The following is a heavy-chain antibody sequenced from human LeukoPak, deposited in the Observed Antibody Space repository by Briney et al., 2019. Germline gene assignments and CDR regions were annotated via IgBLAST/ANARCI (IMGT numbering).Heavy chain of an antibody. CDR1: GGTFSSYA. CDR2: IIPIFGTA. V-gene: IGHV1-69*13. D-gene: IGHD3-22*01. J-gene: IGHJ4*02. CDR3: ARAISEYYYDSSGYYYYFDY. Sequence: GASVKVSCKASGGTFSSYAISWERQAPGQGLEWMGGIIPIFGTANYAQKFQGRVTITADESTSTAYMELSSLRSEDTAVYYCARAISEYYYDSSGYYYYFDYWGQGTLVTVSS.